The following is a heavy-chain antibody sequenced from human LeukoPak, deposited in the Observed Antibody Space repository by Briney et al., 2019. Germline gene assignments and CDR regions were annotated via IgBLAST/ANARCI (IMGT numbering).Heavy chain of an antibody. CDR3: ARVSPTSGNFDY. Sequence: GGSLRLSCAASGFTFSSYWMHWVRQAPGKGLVWVSRINSDGSSASYADSVKGRFTISRDNAKNTLYLQMNSLRAEDTAVYYCARVSPTSGNFDYWGQGTLVTVSS. CDR2: INSDGSSA. J-gene: IGHJ4*02. V-gene: IGHV3-74*01. D-gene: IGHD3-3*01. CDR1: GFTFSSYW.